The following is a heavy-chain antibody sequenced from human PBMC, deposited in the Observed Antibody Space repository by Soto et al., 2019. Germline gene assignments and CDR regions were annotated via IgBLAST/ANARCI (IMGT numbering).Heavy chain of an antibody. Sequence: HPGGSLRLSCAASGFTFSSYAMHWVRQAPGKGLEWVAVISYDGSNKYYADSVKGRFTISRDNSKNTLYLQMNSLRAEDTAVYYCAREGDSGYDPKYYFDYWGQGTLVTV. V-gene: IGHV3-30-3*01. CDR3: AREGDSGYDPKYYFDY. CDR2: ISYDGSNK. J-gene: IGHJ4*02. D-gene: IGHD5-12*01. CDR1: GFTFSSYA.